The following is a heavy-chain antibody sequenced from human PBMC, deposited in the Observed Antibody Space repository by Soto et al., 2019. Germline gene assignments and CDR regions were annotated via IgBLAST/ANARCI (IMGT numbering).Heavy chain of an antibody. CDR1: GYPVTAYY. CDR3: ARGGGVGVAGSAAFDM. D-gene: IGHD3-3*01. CDR2: INPATGAA. Sequence: QLHLVHSGAVVKKPGASVTVSCSASGYPVTAYYMHWVRQAPGRGLEWMGGINPATGAAKYTQTIQGRVTMARDTATSKVFMEPSGLTSEDPAAFYCARGGGVGVAGSAAFDMWGQGTLVTVSS. J-gene: IGHJ3*02. V-gene: IGHV1-2*02.